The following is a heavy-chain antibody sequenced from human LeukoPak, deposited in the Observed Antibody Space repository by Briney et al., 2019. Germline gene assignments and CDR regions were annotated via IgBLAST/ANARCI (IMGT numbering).Heavy chain of an antibody. CDR3: AKALDSSSWLDAFDI. D-gene: IGHD6-13*01. CDR2: ISGSGGST. J-gene: IGHJ3*02. Sequence: GGSLRLSCTASGFTFSNFVMSWVRQAPGKGLEWVSAISGSGGSTYYADSVKGRFTISRDNSKNTLYLQMNSLRAEDTAVYYCAKALDSSSWLDAFDIWGQGTMVTVSS. V-gene: IGHV3-23*01. CDR1: GFTFSNFV.